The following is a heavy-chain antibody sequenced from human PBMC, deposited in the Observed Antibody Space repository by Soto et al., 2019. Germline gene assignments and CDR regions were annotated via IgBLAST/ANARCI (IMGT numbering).Heavy chain of an antibody. CDR1: GYTFTSYD. J-gene: IGHJ6*03. CDR3: ARTLGGYCSGGSCNYYYYYYMDV. CDR2: MNPNSGNT. V-gene: IGHV1-8*01. Sequence: ASVKVSCKASGYTFTSYDINWVRQATGQGLEWMGWMNPNSGNTGYAQKFQGRVTMTRNTSISTAYMELSSLRSEDTAVYYCARTLGGYCSGGSCNYYYYYYMDVWGKGTTVTVSS. D-gene: IGHD2-15*01.